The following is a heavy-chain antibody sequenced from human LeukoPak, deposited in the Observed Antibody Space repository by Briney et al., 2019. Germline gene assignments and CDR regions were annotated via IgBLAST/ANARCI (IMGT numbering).Heavy chain of an antibody. V-gene: IGHV4-30-2*01. CDR2: IYHSRST. CDR3: ARGPYGSGAFDY. CDR1: GGSISSGGYS. J-gene: IGHJ4*02. Sequence: SQTLSLTCAVSGGSISSGGYSWSWIRQPPGKGLEWIGYIYHSRSTYYNPSLKSRVTISVDRSKNQFSLKLSSVTAADTAVYYCARGPYGSGAFDYWGQGTLVTVSS. D-gene: IGHD3-10*01.